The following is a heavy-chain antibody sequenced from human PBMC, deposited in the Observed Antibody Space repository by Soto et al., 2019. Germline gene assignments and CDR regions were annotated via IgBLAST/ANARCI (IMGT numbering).Heavy chain of an antibody. D-gene: IGHD3-16*01. Sequence: SGPTLVNPTRTLTLTCTLSGFSRSTRGICVSWIRQPPGKALEWLALIDWDDDKYYSTSLKTRLTISKDTSKNQVVLTMTNMDPVDTATYYWALIGDAAATGEFDYWGQGTLVPVSS. V-gene: IGHV2-70*01. J-gene: IGHJ4*02. CDR2: IDWDDDK. CDR3: ALIGDAAATGEFDY. CDR1: GFSRSTRGIC.